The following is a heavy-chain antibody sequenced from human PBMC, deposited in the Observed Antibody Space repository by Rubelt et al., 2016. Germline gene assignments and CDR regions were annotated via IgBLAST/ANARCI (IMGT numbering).Heavy chain of an antibody. Sequence: QVQLLQWGAGLLKPSETLSLTCAVYGGSFSGYYWSWIRQPPGKGLEWIGEINHSGSTNYNPSLKSRVTISVDTSKNQFSLKLSSVTAADTAVYYCARSAWIPHYFDYWGQGTLVTVSS. CDR2: INHSGST. V-gene: IGHV4-34*01. J-gene: IGHJ4*02. CDR1: GGSFSGYY. D-gene: IGHD5-12*01. CDR3: ARSAWIPHYFDY.